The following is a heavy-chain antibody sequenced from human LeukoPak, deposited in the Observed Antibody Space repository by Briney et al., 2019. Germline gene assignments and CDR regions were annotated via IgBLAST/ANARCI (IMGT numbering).Heavy chain of an antibody. CDR1: GGSISSYY. J-gene: IGHJ4*02. CDR2: IYTSGST. V-gene: IGHV4-4*07. CDR3: ARAWCSSTSCYQFDY. D-gene: IGHD2-2*01. Sequence: SETLSLTCTVSGGSISSYYWSWIRQPAGKGLEWIGRIYTSGSTNYNPSLKSRVTMSVDTSKNQFSLKLSSETAADTAVYYCARAWCSSTSCYQFDYWGQGTLVTVSS.